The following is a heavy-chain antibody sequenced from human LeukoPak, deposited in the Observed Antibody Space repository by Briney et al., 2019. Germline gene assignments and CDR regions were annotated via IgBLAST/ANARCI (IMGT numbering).Heavy chain of an antibody. CDR1: GFTFSNYW. CDR2: IKTDGSEK. D-gene: IGHD4-17*01. Sequence: QSGGSLRLSCEGSGFTFSNYWMGWVRQAPGKGLQWVANIKTDGSEKYYVDSVKGRFTISRDNAKNSLYLQMNSLRAEDTAVYYCARVDSLSITVTTGYWGQGTLVTASS. V-gene: IGHV3-7*01. CDR3: ARVDSLSITVTTGY. J-gene: IGHJ4*02.